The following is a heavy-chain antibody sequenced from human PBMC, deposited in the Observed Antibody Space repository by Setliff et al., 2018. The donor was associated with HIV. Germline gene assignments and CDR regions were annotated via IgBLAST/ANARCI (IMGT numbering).Heavy chain of an antibody. J-gene: IGHJ6*02. CDR2: INMDGHHT. CDR3: AKEHWGSNWSGLGV. D-gene: IGHD6-13*01. CDR1: GFTFHDFS. V-gene: IGHV3-43*01. Sequence: GGSLRLSCAASGFTFHDFSMHWVRQAPGKGLEWVSLINMDGHHTLYADSVRGRFTISRDNRKDSLYLQMNSLSTEDTALYYCAKEHWGSNWSGLGVWGQGTTVTVSS.